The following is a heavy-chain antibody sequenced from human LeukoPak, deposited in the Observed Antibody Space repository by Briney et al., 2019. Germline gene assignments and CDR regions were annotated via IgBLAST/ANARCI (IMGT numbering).Heavy chain of an antibody. Sequence: GGSLRLSCAASGFTLSSYAMSWVRQAPGKGLEWVSAISGSGGSTYYADSVKGRFTISRDNSKNTLYLQMNSLRAEDTAVYYCAKDETYSGSYIDYWGQGTLVTVSS. V-gene: IGHV3-23*01. CDR3: AKDETYSGSYIDY. CDR2: ISGSGGST. CDR1: GFTLSSYA. J-gene: IGHJ4*02. D-gene: IGHD1-26*01.